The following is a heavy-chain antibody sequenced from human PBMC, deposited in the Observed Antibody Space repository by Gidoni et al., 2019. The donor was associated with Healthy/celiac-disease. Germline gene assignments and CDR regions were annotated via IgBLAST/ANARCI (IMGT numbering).Heavy chain of an antibody. J-gene: IGHJ6*02. CDR3: AKASPDYVYYYYGMDV. Sequence: EVQLLESGGGLVQPGGSLRLSCAASGFTFSSYAMSWVRQAPGKGLEWVSAIRGSGGSTYYADSVKGRFTISRDNSKNTLYLQMNSLRAEDTAVYYCAKASPDYVYYYYGMDVWGQGTTVTVSS. D-gene: IGHD4-17*01. CDR1: GFTFSSYA. CDR2: IRGSGGST. V-gene: IGHV3-23*01.